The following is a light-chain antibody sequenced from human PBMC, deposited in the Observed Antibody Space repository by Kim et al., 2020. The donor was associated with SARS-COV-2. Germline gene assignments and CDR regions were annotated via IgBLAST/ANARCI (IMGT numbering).Light chain of an antibody. CDR2: DVT. V-gene: IGLV2-11*01. CDR1: NNDVGGYSY. CDR3: CSYADSYSYV. J-gene: IGLJ1*01. Sequence: QSALTQPRSVSGSPGQSVTISCTGTNNDVGGYSYVSWFQQHPGKAPKLMIYDVTKRPSGVPDRFSGSKSGNTASLTISGLQAEDEADYYCCSYADSYSYVFGTGTKVTVL.